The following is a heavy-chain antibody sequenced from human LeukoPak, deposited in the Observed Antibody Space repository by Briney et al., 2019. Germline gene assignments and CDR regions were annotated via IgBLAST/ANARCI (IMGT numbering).Heavy chain of an antibody. CDR3: ARDLRWLQLPYYFDY. CDR2: ISSSSSTI. D-gene: IGHD5-24*01. CDR1: GLTFSSYS. J-gene: IGHJ4*02. V-gene: IGHV3-48*04. Sequence: PGGSLRLSCAASGLTFSSYSMNWVRQAPGKGLEWVSYISSSSSTIYYADSVKGRFTISRDNAKNSLYLQMNSLSAEDTAVYYCARDLRWLQLPYYFDYWGQGTLVTVSS.